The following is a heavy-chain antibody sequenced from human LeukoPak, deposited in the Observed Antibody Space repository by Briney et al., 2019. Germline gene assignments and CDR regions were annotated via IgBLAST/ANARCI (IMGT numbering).Heavy chain of an antibody. V-gene: IGHV1-69*06. CDR3: AREGIAATGSNDY. CDR2: IIPIFGTP. D-gene: IGHD2-15*01. J-gene: IGHJ4*02. Sequence: SVKVSCKASGGTFSSYAISWVRQAPGQGLEWMGGIIPIFGTPNYAQKFQGRVTITADKSTSTAYMELSSLRSEDTAVYYCAREGIAATGSNDYWGQGTLVTVSS. CDR1: GGTFSSYA.